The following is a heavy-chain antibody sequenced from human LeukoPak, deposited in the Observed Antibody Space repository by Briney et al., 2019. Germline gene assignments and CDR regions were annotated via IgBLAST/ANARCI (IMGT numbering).Heavy chain of an antibody. V-gene: IGHV5-51*01. D-gene: IGHD3-9*01. CDR2: IYPGDSDT. CDR3: ARHERRYFDWSIDY. Sequence: GESLKISFKGSGYRFSSYWIGWVRPMPGKGLEWMGIIYPGDSDTTYSPSFQGQVTISADKSISTAYLQWNSLKASDTAVYYCARHERRYFDWSIDYWGQGTLVTVSS. CDR1: GYRFSSYW. J-gene: IGHJ4*02.